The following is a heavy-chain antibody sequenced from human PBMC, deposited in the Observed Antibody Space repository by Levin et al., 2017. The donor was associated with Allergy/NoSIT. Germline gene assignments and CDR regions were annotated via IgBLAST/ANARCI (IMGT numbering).Heavy chain of an antibody. CDR3: AGMKRNMLQALGI. CDR1: GVAFSSYS. J-gene: IGHJ3*02. CDR2: ISSSSSSI. D-gene: IGHD3-16*01. Sequence: GGSLRLSCVASGVAFSSYSLNWVRQAPGKGLEWISYISSSSSSIDYADSLKGRFTISRDNAKNSLLLQMNSLRDEDTAVYFCAGMKRNMLQALGIWGQGTMVTVSS. V-gene: IGHV3-48*02.